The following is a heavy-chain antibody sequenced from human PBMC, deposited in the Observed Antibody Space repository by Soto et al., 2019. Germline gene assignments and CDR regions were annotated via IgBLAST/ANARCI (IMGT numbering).Heavy chain of an antibody. CDR1: GGSISKFY. J-gene: IGHJ5*02. CDR2: VYATGTT. V-gene: IGHV4-4*07. CDR3: VRDGSKSLRDWFDP. Sequence: QVQLQESGPGLVKPSETLSLTCNVSGGSISKFYWAWIRKTAGNGLEWMGRVYATGTTDYNPSLRSRVAMSVDISKKTFSPRLRSVTGADSGVYYCVRDGSKSLRDWFDPWGQGILVTVSS.